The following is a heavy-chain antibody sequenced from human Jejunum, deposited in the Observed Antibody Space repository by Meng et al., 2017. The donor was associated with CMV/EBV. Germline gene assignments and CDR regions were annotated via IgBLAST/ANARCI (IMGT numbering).Heavy chain of an antibody. V-gene: IGHV1-2*02. D-gene: IGHD2-21*01. CDR3: ARDKCGGDCRLGLLDS. J-gene: IGHJ4*02. Sequence: SGYPFSDHYMYWVRQVPGQGLEWMGWINPSSGDTNYAQKFQDRVTMTRDMSINTAYMELSRLRSDDTAVYYCARDKCGGDCRLGLLDSWGQGTLVTVSS. CDR1: GYPFSDHY. CDR2: INPSSGDT.